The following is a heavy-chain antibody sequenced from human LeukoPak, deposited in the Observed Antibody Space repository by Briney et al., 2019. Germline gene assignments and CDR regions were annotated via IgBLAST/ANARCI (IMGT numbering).Heavy chain of an antibody. CDR1: GGSISSGSYY. CDR2: IYTSGST. V-gene: IGHV4-61*02. CDR3: AREGRMGIAAAGTFDP. J-gene: IGHJ5*02. Sequence: SETLSLTCTVSGGSISSGSYYWSWIRQPAGKGLEWIGRIYTSGSTNYNPSLKSRVTISVDTSKNQFSLKLSSVTAADTAVYYCAREGRMGIAAAGTFDPWGQGTLVTVSS. D-gene: IGHD6-13*01.